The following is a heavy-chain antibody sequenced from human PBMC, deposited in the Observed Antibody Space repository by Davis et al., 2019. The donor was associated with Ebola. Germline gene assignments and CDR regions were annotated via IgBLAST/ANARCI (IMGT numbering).Heavy chain of an antibody. CDR2: IYYSGIT. Sequence: SETLSLTCTVSGGSIISSSSYWGWIRQPPRKGLEWIGSIYYSGITYYNPSLKSRVTISVDTSKNQFSLKLRSVTAADTAVYYCARGQRYYGSGSYFDPRNYYYGMDVWGKGTTVTVSS. D-gene: IGHD3-10*01. CDR3: ARGQRYYGSGSYFDPRNYYYGMDV. J-gene: IGHJ6*04. CDR1: GGSIISSSSY. V-gene: IGHV4-39*01.